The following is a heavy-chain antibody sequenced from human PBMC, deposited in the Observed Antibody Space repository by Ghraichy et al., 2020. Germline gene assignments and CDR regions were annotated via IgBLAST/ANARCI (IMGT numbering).Heavy chain of an antibody. V-gene: IGHV3-33*01. CDR3: ARGVGYCSSTSCAYFFDY. D-gene: IGHD2-2*01. CDR1: GFTFSSYG. Sequence: GGSLRLSCAASGFTFSSYGMHWVRQAPGKGLEWVAVIWYDGSIKYYGDSVKGRFTISRDNSKNTLYLQMNSLRAEDTAVYYCARGVGYCSSTSCAYFFDYWGQGTLVTVSS. J-gene: IGHJ4*02. CDR2: IWYDGSIK.